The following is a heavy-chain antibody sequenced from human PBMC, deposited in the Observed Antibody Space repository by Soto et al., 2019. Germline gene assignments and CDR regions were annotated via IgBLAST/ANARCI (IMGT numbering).Heavy chain of an antibody. CDR2: ISTSSSYR. D-gene: IGHD3-3*01. CDR1: GFAFSDYY. CDR3: ARDTRRPGNVGSGYYVAYFYYGMDV. J-gene: IGHJ6*02. V-gene: IGHV3-11*06. Sequence: QVKLVESGGGSVKPGGSLRLSCEASGFAFSDYYMSWLRQAPGKGLEWISYISTSSSYRNYAASVEGRFTISRDDAKNSLFLQMNSLRAEDTAVYYCARDTRRPGNVGSGYYVAYFYYGMDVWGQGTTVTVSS.